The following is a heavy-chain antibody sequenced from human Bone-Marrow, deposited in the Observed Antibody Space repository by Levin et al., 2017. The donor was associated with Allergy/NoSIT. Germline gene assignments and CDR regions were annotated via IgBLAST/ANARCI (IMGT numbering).Heavy chain of an antibody. CDR1: GFIFSSYT. CDR2: IGASYSGT. J-gene: IGHJ3*02. V-gene: IGHV3-48*02. CDR3: ARDRVYAFDI. Sequence: ASVKVSCVASGFIFSSYTMNWVRQAPGRGLEWVSYIGASYSGTYYADSVKGRFTISRDNAKNSLYLQMNSLRDEDTAIYYCARDRVYAFDIWGQGTMVTVSS.